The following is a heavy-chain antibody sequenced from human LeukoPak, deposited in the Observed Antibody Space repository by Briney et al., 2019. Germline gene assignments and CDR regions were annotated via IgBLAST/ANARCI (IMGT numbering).Heavy chain of an antibody. CDR3: ARIKWAVTND. Sequence: GASVKVSCKTSGYTFTAYYIHWVRQAPGQGLEWMGWINPNSGGTNYVQNFQGRVTMTRDTSISTAYMELSSLRSDDTAMYYCARIKWAVTNDWGQGTLVTVSS. V-gene: IGHV1-2*02. D-gene: IGHD4-11*01. CDR2: INPNSGGT. J-gene: IGHJ4*02. CDR1: GYTFTAYY.